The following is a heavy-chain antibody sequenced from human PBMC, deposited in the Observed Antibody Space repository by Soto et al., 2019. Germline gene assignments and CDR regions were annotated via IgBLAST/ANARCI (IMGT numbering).Heavy chain of an antibody. V-gene: IGHV3-73*01. CDR3: TLGYCLSTSCYPRFDP. J-gene: IGHJ5*02. CDR1: GFTFSGSA. Sequence: EVQLVESGGGLVQPGGSLKLSCAASGFTFSGSAMHWVRQASGKGLEWVGRIRSKADSYATAYAASVKGRFTISRDDSKNTAYLQMNNLETEDTAVYYCTLGYCLSTSCYPRFDPWGQGTLVTVSS. CDR2: IRSKADSYAT. D-gene: IGHD2-2*01.